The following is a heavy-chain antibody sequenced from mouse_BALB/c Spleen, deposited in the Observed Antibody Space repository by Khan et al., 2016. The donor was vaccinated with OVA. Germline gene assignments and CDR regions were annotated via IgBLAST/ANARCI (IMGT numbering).Heavy chain of an antibody. CDR3: AKRTTRYAMDY. CDR1: GYTFTSNT. Sequence: QVHVKQSGAELARPGASVKMSCKASGYTFTSNTMHWVKQRPGQGLEWIGYINPRSSYPNYTQKFKDKATLTADKSSSTAYMQLSSLTFEDPADYYCAKRTTRYAMDYGGQGTSVTVSS. CDR2: INPRSSYP. D-gene: IGHD2-14*01. J-gene: IGHJ4*01. V-gene: IGHV1-4*01.